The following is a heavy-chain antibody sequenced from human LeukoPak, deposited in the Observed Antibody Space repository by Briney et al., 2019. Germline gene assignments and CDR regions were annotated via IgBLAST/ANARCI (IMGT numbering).Heavy chain of an antibody. J-gene: IGHJ5*02. Sequence: RASVKVSCKASGGTFSSYAISWVRQAPGQGLEWMGGIIPIFGTANYAQKFQGRATITADESTSTAYMELSSLRSEDTAVYYCARFGHGQYGSGSSLNWFDPWGQGTLVTVSS. V-gene: IGHV1-69*13. CDR2: IIPIFGTA. CDR1: GGTFSSYA. CDR3: ARFGHGQYGSGSSLNWFDP. D-gene: IGHD3-10*01.